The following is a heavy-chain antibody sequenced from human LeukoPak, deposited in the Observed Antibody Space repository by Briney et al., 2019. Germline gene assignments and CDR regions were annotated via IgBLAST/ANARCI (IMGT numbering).Heavy chain of an antibody. Sequence: SQTLSLTCALSGDSVSSNSAAWNWIRQSPSRGLEWLGRTYYRSKWYNDYAVSVKSRITINPDTSKNQFSLQLNSVTPEDTAVYYCARDVFGRPVRSYYFDYWGQGTLVTVSS. J-gene: IGHJ4*02. CDR1: GDSVSSNSAA. CDR3: ARDVFGRPVRSYYFDY. D-gene: IGHD3-3*01. CDR2: TYYRSKWYN. V-gene: IGHV6-1*01.